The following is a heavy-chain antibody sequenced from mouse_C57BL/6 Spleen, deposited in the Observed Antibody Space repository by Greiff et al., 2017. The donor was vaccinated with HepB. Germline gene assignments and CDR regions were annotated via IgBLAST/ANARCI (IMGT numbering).Heavy chain of an antibody. CDR1: GYSFTGYY. CDR3: AKGGTMVTTRGFDY. D-gene: IGHD2-2*01. V-gene: IGHV1-42*01. Sequence: VQLQQSGPELVKPGASVKISCKASGYSFTGYYMNWVKQSPEKSLEWIGEINPSTGGTTYNQKFKAKATLTVDKSSSTAYMQLKSLTSEDSAVYYSAKGGTMVTTRGFDYWGQGTTLTVSS. CDR2: INPSTGGT. J-gene: IGHJ2*01.